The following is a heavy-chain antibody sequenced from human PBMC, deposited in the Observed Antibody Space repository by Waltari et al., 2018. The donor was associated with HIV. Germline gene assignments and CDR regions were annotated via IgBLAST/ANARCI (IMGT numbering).Heavy chain of an antibody. D-gene: IGHD2-15*01. J-gene: IGHJ6*02. CDR3: TTRSRPSYYFGLDV. V-gene: IGHV3-15*01. CDR2: IKSNTEPGTIT. Sequence: EVQLVESGGGLGKPWDSLRLSCAASAFPFTNACMTWVRQAPGKRPEWVGRIKSNTEPGTITDYAAPVKDRFIISRDDSKNTLYLQMNSLKIEDTAFYYCTTRSRPSYYFGLDVWGQGTTVTVSS. CDR1: AFPFTNAC.